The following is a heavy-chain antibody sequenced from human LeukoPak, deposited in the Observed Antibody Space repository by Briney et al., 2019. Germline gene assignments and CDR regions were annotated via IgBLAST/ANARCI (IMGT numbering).Heavy chain of an antibody. Sequence: PGGSLRLSCAASGFTFSSYDMTWVRQAPGKGLQWVSASSGSGGSAYYADSVKGRFTISRDSSRKILFLQMNSLRAEDTAVYYCARLGYCSSISCYTTSYYMDVWGKGTTVTVSS. J-gene: IGHJ6*03. CDR3: ARLGYCSSISCYTTSYYMDV. D-gene: IGHD2-2*02. V-gene: IGHV3-23*01. CDR2: SSGSGGSA. CDR1: GFTFSSYD.